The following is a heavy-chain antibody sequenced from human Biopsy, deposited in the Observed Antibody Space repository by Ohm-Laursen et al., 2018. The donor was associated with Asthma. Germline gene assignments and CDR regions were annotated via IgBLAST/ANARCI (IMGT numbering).Heavy chain of an antibody. V-gene: IGHV3-74*01. CDR3: ARGDSSNWSHYYFDY. CDR1: GFTFSSYW. J-gene: IGHJ4*02. D-gene: IGHD3-22*01. Sequence: SLRLSCAASGFTFSSYWMHWVRQAPGKGLVWVSRINSDGSSTSYADSVKGRFTISRDYSKNTLYLQMHSLRAEDTAVYYCARGDSSNWSHYYFDYWGQGTLVTVSS. CDR2: INSDGSST.